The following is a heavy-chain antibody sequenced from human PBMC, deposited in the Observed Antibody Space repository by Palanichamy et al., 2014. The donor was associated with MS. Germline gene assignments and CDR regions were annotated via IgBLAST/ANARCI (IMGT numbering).Heavy chain of an antibody. CDR1: GFTFSNYW. CDR3: ARGYSYGHDY. Sequence: EVQLVESGGRALVQPGGSRRDSPCAASGFTFSNYWMHWVRQAPGKGLVWVSHINSGASSTNYADSVKGRFTISRDNARDTLYLQMNSLRAEETAVYYCARGYSYGHDYWGQGALVTVSS. CDR2: INSGASST. V-gene: IGHV3-74*01. D-gene: IGHD3-10*01. J-gene: IGHJ4*02.